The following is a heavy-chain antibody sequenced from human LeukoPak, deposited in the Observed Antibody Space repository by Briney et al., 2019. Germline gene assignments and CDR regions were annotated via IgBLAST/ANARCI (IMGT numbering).Heavy chain of an antibody. Sequence: GGSLRLSCAASGFTFSSYAMHWVRQAPGKGLEWVAVISYDGSNKYYADSVKGRFTISRDNSKNTLYLQMNSLRVEDTAVYYCTVRGVTRVSWGQGTLVTVPS. CDR1: GFTFSSYA. V-gene: IGHV3-30-3*01. CDR2: ISYDGSNK. CDR3: TVRGVTRVS. J-gene: IGHJ5*02. D-gene: IGHD3-10*01.